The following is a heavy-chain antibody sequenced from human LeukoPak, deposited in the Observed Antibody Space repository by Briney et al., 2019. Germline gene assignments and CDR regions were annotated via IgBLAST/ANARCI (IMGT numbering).Heavy chain of an antibody. V-gene: IGHV3-48*03. CDR1: GFIFSSYE. Sequence: GGSLRLSCAASGFIFSSYEMNWVRQAPGKGLEWVSYISSSGTTVYYADSVKGRFTISRDNAKNSLYLQMNSLSAEDTAVYYCARKVTPPYWYFDLWGRGTVVTVSS. J-gene: IGHJ2*01. CDR2: ISSSGTTV. D-gene: IGHD2-21*02. CDR3: ARKVTPPYWYFDL.